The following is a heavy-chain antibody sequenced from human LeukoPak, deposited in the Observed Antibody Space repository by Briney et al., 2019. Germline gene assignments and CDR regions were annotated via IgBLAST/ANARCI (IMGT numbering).Heavy chain of an antibody. D-gene: IGHD6-13*01. CDR1: GGSISSSSYY. V-gene: IGHV4-39*06. CDR2: IYYSGST. J-gene: IGHJ4*02. Sequence: PSETLSLTCTVSGGSISSSSYYWGWIRQPPGKGLEWIGSIYYSGSTYYNPSLKSRVTISVDTSKNQFTLKLSSVTAADTAVYYCARTDQYGSSWSRAYFGYWGQGTLVTVSS. CDR3: ARTDQYGSSWSRAYFGY.